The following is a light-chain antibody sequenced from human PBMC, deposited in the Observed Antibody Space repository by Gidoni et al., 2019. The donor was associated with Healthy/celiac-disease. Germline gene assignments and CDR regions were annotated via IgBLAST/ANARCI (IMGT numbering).Light chain of an antibody. CDR3: QQLNSYLGT. Sequence: IQLTQSPSSLSASVGDRVTITCRASQGISSYLAWYQQKPGKAPKLLIYAASTLQSGVPSRFSRCGSGTDFTLTIISLQPEDFATYYCQQLNSYLGTFXGXTKVEIK. V-gene: IGKV1-9*01. CDR1: QGISSY. CDR2: AAS. J-gene: IGKJ4*01.